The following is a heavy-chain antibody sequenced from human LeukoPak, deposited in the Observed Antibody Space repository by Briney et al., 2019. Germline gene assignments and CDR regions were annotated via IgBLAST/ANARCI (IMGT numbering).Heavy chain of an antibody. CDR1: GGSISSGSYY. J-gene: IGHJ4*02. V-gene: IGHV4-39*07. CDR3: ARGRFWGSSSSGY. Sequence: SETLSLTCTVSGGSISSGSYYWSWIRQPPGKGLEWIGEINHSGSTNYNPSLKSRVAISVDTSKNQFSLKLNSVTAADTAVYYCARGRFWGSSSSGYWGQGTLVTVSS. D-gene: IGHD6-6*01. CDR2: INHSGST.